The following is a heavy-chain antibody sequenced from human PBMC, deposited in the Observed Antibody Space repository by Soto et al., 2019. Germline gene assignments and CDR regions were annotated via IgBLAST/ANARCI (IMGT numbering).Heavy chain of an antibody. J-gene: IGHJ3*02. CDR3: ARGRWYQLLSGNDAFDI. V-gene: IGHV1-18*01. CDR2: ISPHTGHT. D-gene: IGHD2-2*01. CDR1: GYTFSNYA. Sequence: QVQLVQSGPEVKRPGASVKVSCEASGYTFSNYAISWVRQAPGQGLEWVGWISPHTGHTNFVQRLQGRVSMTTDTSTSTAYMELRSLRTDDTAVYYCARGRWYQLLSGNDAFDIWGQGTMVTVSS.